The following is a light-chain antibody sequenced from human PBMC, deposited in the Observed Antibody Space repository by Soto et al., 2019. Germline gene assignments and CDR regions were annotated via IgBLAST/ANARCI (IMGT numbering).Light chain of an antibody. V-gene: IGKV3D-11*02. Sequence: EVVFTQSPATLSLSPGDRVALSCRASQSVGTSLAWYRQKPGQTPRLLIHEAAIRATGIPARFSASGAGPECILPISSLAPEDFAVDFCQQRFSWPLTFGGGTKVDIK. J-gene: IGKJ4*01. CDR1: QSVGTS. CDR3: QQRFSWPLT. CDR2: EAA.